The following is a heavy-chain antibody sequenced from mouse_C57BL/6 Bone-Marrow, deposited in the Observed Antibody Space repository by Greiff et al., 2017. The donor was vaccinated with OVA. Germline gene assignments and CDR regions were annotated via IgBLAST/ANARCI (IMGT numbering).Heavy chain of an antibody. V-gene: IGHV1-15*01. CDR1: GYTFTDYE. CDR3: TRHYSNYEFAY. Sequence: QVQLQQSGAELVRPGASVTLSCKASGYTFTDYEMHWVKQTPVHGLEWIGAIDPETGGTAYNQKFKGKAILTADKSSSTAYMELRSLTSEDSAVYYCTRHYSNYEFAYWGQGTLVTVSA. D-gene: IGHD2-5*01. J-gene: IGHJ3*01. CDR2: IDPETGGT.